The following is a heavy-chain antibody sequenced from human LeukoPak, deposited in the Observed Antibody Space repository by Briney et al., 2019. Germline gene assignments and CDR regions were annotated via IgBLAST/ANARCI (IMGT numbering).Heavy chain of an antibody. CDR1: GFTFSSYA. CDR3: AKKLYDILTGYYLGGFDH. Sequence: GGSLRLSCAASGFTFSSYAMSWVRQAPGKGLEWVSAISGSGGSTYYADSVKGRFTISRDNSKSTLYLQMNSLRAEDTAVYYCAKKLYDILTGYYLGGFDHWGQGTLVTVSS. D-gene: IGHD3-9*01. J-gene: IGHJ4*02. CDR2: ISGSGGST. V-gene: IGHV3-23*01.